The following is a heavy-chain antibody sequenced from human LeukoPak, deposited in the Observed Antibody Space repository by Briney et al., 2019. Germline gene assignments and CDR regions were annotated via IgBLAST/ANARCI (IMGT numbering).Heavy chain of an antibody. CDR1: GFTFSIYG. Sequence: PGGSLRLSCAASGFTFSIYGMSWVRQAPGKGLEWVSAISGSGGSTYYADSVKGRFTISRDNSKNTLYLQMNSLRAEDTAVYYCAKGNSGTYSYYYYMDVWGKGTTVTISS. D-gene: IGHD1-26*01. CDR2: ISGSGGST. CDR3: AKGNSGTYSYYYYMDV. V-gene: IGHV3-23*01. J-gene: IGHJ6*03.